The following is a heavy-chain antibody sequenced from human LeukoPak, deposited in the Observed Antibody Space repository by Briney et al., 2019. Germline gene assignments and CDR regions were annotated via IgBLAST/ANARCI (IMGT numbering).Heavy chain of an antibody. J-gene: IGHJ4*02. CDR2: ISSSSSTI. Sequence: PGGSLRLSCAASGFTFNSYSMNWVRQAPGKGLEWVSYISSSSSTIYYADSVKGRFTISRDNAKNSLYLQMNSLRAEDTAVYYCARDSSYYYDSSGSRYFDYWGQGTLVTVSS. V-gene: IGHV3-48*01. D-gene: IGHD3-22*01. CDR1: GFTFNSYS. CDR3: ARDSSYYYDSSGSRYFDY.